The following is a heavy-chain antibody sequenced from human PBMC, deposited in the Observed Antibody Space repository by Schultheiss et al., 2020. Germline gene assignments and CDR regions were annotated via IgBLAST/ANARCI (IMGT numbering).Heavy chain of an antibody. J-gene: IGHJ4*02. CDR3: ARRRREVYNYDSSGYYSM. V-gene: IGHV4-4*02. D-gene: IGHD3-22*01. CDR2: IYHSGST. Sequence: SETLSLTCTVSGGSISSSNWWGWVRQPPGKGLEWIGEIYHSGSTNYNPSLKSRVTISVDTSKNQYSLKLSSVTAADTAVYYCARRRREVYNYDSSGYYSMWGKGALVTVSS. CDR1: GGSISSSNW.